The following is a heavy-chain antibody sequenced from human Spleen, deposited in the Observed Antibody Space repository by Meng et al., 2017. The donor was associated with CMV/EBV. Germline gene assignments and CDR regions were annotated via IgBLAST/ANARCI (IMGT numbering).Heavy chain of an antibody. CDR3: AREGPNSGWYVDY. Sequence: AASGYTFKNFWMHWVRQTPGKGLVWVSRINGDGSDTNYADSVKGRFTVSRDSADNTLYLQMNSPRVEDTAVYYCAREGPNSGWYVDYWGQGILVTVSS. CDR2: INGDGSDT. CDR1: GYTFKNFW. V-gene: IGHV3-74*01. D-gene: IGHD6-19*01. J-gene: IGHJ4*02.